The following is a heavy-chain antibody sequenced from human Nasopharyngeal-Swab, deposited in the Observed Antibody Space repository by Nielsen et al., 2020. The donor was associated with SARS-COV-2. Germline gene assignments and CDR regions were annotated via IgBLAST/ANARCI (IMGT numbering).Heavy chain of an antibody. J-gene: IGHJ5*02. CDR2: INPSGGST. V-gene: IGHV1-46*01. Sequence: ASVKVSCKASGYTFTSYYMHWVRQAPGQGLEWTGIINPSGGSTSYAQKFQGRVTMTRDTSTSTVYMEMSSLRSEDTAVYYCARGYSGGWLFDPGGQGTLVTVSS. D-gene: IGHD6-19*01. CDR1: GYTFTSYY. CDR3: ARGYSGGWLFDP.